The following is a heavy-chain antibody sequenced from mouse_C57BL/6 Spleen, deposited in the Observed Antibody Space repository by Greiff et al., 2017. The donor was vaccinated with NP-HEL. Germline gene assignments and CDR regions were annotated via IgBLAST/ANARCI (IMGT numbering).Heavy chain of an antibody. CDR3: ARSDYYESDGFAY. CDR2: IHPNSGST. D-gene: IGHD2-4*01. J-gene: IGHJ3*01. CDR1: GYTFTSYW. V-gene: IGHV1-64*01. Sequence: QVQLQQPGAELVKPGASVKLSCKASGYTFTSYWMHWVKQRPGQGLEWIGMIHPNSGSTNYNEKFKSKATLTVDKSSSTAYMQLSSLTSEDSAVYYCARSDYYESDGFAYWGQGTLVTVSA.